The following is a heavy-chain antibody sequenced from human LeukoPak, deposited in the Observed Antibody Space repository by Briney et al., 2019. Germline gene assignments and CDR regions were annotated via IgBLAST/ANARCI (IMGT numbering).Heavy chain of an antibody. CDR3: ARDRGAYYGSGSYYNLAYYYYYMDV. CDR2: INPNSGGT. CDR1: GYTFTGYY. Sequence: ASVKVSCKASGYTFTGYYMHWVRQAPGQGLEWMGWINPNSGGTNYAQKFQGRVTMTRDTSISTAYMELSRLRSDDTAVYYCARDRGAYYGSGSYYNLAYYYYYMDVWGKGTTVTISS. J-gene: IGHJ6*03. V-gene: IGHV1-2*02. D-gene: IGHD3-10*01.